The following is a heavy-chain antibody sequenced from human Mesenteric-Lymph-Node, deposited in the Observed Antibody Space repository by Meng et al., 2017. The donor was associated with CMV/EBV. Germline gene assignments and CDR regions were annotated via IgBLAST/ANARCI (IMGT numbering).Heavy chain of an antibody. Sequence: AVDGGAFSGYYWRSVQGPPGRGVKWIAEVKHSERTKYKPSLTSRVTISIDTSNNQFTRKLTSVTAADTGVDYRAGGCPYQHTIYLDYWGQGTLVTVSS. J-gene: IGHJ4*02. D-gene: IGHD5-24*01. CDR3: AGGCPYQHTIYLDY. V-gene: IGHV4-34*01. CDR1: GGAFSGYY. CDR2: VKHSERT.